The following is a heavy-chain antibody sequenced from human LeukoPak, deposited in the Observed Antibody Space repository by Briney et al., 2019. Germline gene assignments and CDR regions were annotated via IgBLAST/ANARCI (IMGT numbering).Heavy chain of an antibody. CDR1: GGSISSGGYY. Sequence: SQTLSLTCTVSGGSISSGGYYWSWIRQHPGKGLEWIGYIYYSGSTYYNPSLKSRVTISVDTSKNQFSLKLSSVTAADTAVYYCARVAPHPSDYFDYWGQGTLVTVSS. J-gene: IGHJ4*02. CDR3: ARVAPHPSDYFDY. V-gene: IGHV4-31*03. CDR2: IYYSGST.